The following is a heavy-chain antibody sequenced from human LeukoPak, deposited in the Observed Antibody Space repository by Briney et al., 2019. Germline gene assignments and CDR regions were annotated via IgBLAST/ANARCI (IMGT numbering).Heavy chain of an antibody. CDR2: ISSGGTTI. CDR1: GFIFSSYE. CDR3: ARDCYDSSGYYHSDV. J-gene: IGHJ6*02. D-gene: IGHD3-22*01. V-gene: IGHV3-48*03. Sequence: GGSLRLSCAASGFIFSSYEMNWVRQAPGKGLEWVSYISSGGTTISYADSVKGRFTVSRDNAKNSLYLQMNSLRVEDTAVYYCARDCYDSSGYYHSDVWGQGTTVTVSS.